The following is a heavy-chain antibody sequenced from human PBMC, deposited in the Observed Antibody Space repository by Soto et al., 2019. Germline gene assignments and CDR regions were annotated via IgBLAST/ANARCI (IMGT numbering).Heavy chain of an antibody. CDR3: ARLSGDYYGSDV. D-gene: IGHD3-10*01. J-gene: IGHJ6*02. Sequence: SETLSLTCTVSGGSISSYYWNWIRQPPGKGLEWIGDIYYSGSTNYSPSLKSRVTISVDTSKNQFSLKLSSVTAADSAVYYCARLSGDYYGSDVWGQGTTVTVSS. CDR2: IYYSGST. CDR1: GGSISSYY. V-gene: IGHV4-59*01.